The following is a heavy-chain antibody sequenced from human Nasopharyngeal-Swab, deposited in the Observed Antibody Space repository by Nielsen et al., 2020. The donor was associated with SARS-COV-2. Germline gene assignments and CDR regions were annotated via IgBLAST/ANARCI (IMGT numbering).Heavy chain of an antibody. CDR1: GFTFSSYW. CDR2: IKQDGSEK. V-gene: IGHV3-7*01. J-gene: IGHJ3*02. Sequence: GGSLRLSCAASGFTFSSYWMSWVRQAPGKGLEWVANIKQDGSEKYYVDSVKGRFTISRDNAKNSLYLQMNSLRAEDTAVYYCARETFGISITMIVVTQGAFDIWGQGTMVTVSS. CDR3: ARETFGISITMIVVTQGAFDI. D-gene: IGHD3-22*01.